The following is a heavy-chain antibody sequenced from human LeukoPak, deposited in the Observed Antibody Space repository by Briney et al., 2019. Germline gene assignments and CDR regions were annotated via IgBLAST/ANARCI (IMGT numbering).Heavy chain of an antibody. V-gene: IGHV4-39*01. CDR2: IYYSGST. J-gene: IGHJ5*02. D-gene: IGHD2-15*01. Sequence: SETLSLTCTVSGGSISSSSYYWGWIRQPPGKGLEWIGSIYYSGSTYYNPSLKSRVTISVDTSKNQFSLRLKSVTAADTSIYYCARPRSRISWFDPWGQGTLVTVSS. CDR3: ARPRSRISWFDP. CDR1: GGSISSSSYY.